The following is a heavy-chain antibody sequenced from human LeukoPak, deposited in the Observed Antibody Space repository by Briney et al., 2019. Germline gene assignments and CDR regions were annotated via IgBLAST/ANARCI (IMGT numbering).Heavy chain of an antibody. CDR2: MNPNNGNT. CDR1: GYTFTSYD. J-gene: IGHJ4*02. Sequence: GASVKVSCKASGYTFTSYDINWVRQAAGQGLEWMGWMNPNNGNTGYAQKFQGRFTMTRDTSISTAYMELSSLRSEDTAVYYCAREAYSSGWYLDYWGQGTLVTVSS. D-gene: IGHD6-19*01. CDR3: AREAYSSGWYLDY. V-gene: IGHV1-8*01.